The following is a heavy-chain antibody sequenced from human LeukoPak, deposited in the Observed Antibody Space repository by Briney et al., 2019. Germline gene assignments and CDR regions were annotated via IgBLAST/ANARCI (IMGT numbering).Heavy chain of an antibody. CDR2: IRYSGSA. V-gene: IGHV4-59*08. CDR3: ARLVYDSRGYYFDY. Sequence: PSETLSLTCTVSGGSITSYYWSWIRQPPGKGLEWIGYIRYSGSANYNPSFRSRVTISIDTSKNQFSLKLSSVTAADTAVYHCARLVYDSRGYYFDYWGQGTLVTVSS. CDR1: GGSITSYY. D-gene: IGHD3-22*01. J-gene: IGHJ4*02.